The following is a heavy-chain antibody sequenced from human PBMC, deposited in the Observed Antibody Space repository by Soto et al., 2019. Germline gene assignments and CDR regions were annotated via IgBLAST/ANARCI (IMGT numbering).Heavy chain of an antibody. J-gene: IGHJ6*04. CDR1: GFTFSDHY. D-gene: IGHD6-13*01. Sequence: XXSLRLSCAASGFTFSDHYMYWVLQAPGKGLEWVGRTRNKANSYTTEYAASVKGRFTISRDDSKNSLYLQMNSLKTEDTAVYYCARAAAAGTLDVWGKGTTVTVSS. CDR3: ARAAAAGTLDV. CDR2: TRNKANSYTT. V-gene: IGHV3-72*01.